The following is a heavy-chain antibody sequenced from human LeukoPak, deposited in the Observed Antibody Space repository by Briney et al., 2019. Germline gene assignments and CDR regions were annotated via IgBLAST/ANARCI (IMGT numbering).Heavy chain of an antibody. CDR3: AKDHGFIGSNWFDP. J-gene: IGHJ5*02. V-gene: IGHV1-2*06. CDR1: GYTFTSYA. CDR2: INPDSGDA. Sequence: ASVKVSCKASGYTFTSYAMNWVRQAPGQGLEWMGRINPDSGDANSAQKFQGRVIMTRDTSIRTAYMELRRLRSDDMATYYCAKDHGFIGSNWFDPWGQGTLVTVSS. D-gene: IGHD3-10*01.